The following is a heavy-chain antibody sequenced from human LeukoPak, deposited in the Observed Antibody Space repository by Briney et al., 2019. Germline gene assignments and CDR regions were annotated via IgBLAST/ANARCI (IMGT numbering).Heavy chain of an antibody. Sequence: PGGSLRLSCAASEFSLSSYWMAWVRRAPGKGLEWVANIKQDGSERYYVDSVEGRFTISRDNTKNSLYLQMNSLRAEDTAVYYCARSRGATYYYEALDIWGQGTMVTVSS. V-gene: IGHV3-7*03. J-gene: IGHJ3*02. CDR3: ARSRGATYYYEALDI. CDR1: EFSLSSYW. CDR2: IKQDGSER. D-gene: IGHD3-22*01.